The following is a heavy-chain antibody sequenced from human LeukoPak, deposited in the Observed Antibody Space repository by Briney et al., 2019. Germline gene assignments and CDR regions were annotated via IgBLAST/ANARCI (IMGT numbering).Heavy chain of an antibody. CDR2: ISHDGSKK. V-gene: IGHV3-30-3*01. CDR1: GFXFSSYA. J-gene: IGHJ4*02. D-gene: IGHD3-10*01. CDR3: AKDWKFYYVSGSFFPDN. Sequence: PGGSLRLSCAASGFXFSSYAVHWVRQAPGKGLECVAVISHDGSKKYYADFVKGRFTISRDNSKNTLYLHMNSLIPEDTAVYFCAKDWKFYYVSGSFFPDNWGQGTLVTVSS.